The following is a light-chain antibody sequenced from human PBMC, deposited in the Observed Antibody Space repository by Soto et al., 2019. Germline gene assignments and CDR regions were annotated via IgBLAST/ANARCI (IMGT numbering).Light chain of an antibody. CDR3: QQTYSTPWT. J-gene: IGKJ1*01. V-gene: IGKV1-39*01. CDR1: QSISSY. CDR2: AAS. Sequence: DIQMTQSPSSLSASVGDRVTITCRASQSISSYLNWYQQKPGKAPRLLIFAASSLQSGVPSRFSGSGSGTDFTLTITSLHPEDFASYYCQQTYSTPWTFGLGTKVDIK.